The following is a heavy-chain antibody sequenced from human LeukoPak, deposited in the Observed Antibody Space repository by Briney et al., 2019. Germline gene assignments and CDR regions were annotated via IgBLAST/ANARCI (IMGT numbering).Heavy chain of an antibody. V-gene: IGHV3-30-3*01. CDR3: ARDRSGYYFDY. CDR2: ISYDGSNK. Sequence: GGSLRLSCAASGFTFSSYWMHWVRQAPGKGLEWVAVISYDGSNKYYADSVKGRFTISRDNSKNTLYLQMNSLRAEDTAVYYCARDRSGYYFDYWGQGTLVTVSS. D-gene: IGHD3-22*01. J-gene: IGHJ4*02. CDR1: GFTFSSYW.